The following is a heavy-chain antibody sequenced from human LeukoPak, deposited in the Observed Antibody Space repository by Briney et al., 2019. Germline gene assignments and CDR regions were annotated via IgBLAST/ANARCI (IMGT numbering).Heavy chain of an antibody. D-gene: IGHD3-22*01. CDR3: ARGGHDSSGYYYGDFDY. J-gene: IGHJ4*02. CDR2: INPSGGST. CDR1: GYTFTSYY. Sequence: ASVKVSCKASGYTFTSYYMHWVRQAPGQGLEWMGIINPSGGSTSYAQKFQGRVTMTRDMSTSTAYMELSSLRSEDTAVYYCARGGHDSSGYYYGDFDYWGQGTLVTVSS. V-gene: IGHV1-46*01.